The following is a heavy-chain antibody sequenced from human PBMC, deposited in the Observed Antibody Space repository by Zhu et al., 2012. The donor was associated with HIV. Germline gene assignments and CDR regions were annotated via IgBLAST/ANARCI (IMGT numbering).Heavy chain of an antibody. J-gene: IGHJ4*02. V-gene: IGHV4-39*01. CDR1: GGSISSYTYY. CDR3: ARQGDYFGAKYFDY. D-gene: IGHD3-10*01. Sequence: QVRLQESGPGLVKPSETLSLTCTVSGGSISSYTYYWGWIRQPPGMGLEWIGSMYYSGSTYYNPSLKSRVTISVDTSKKQFSLKLTSLTAADTAVYYCARQGDYFGAKYFDYWGLGTPVTVSS. CDR2: MYYSGST.